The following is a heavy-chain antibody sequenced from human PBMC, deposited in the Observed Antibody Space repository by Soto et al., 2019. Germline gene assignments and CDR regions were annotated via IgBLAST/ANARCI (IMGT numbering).Heavy chain of an antibody. D-gene: IGHD2-8*01. CDR1: GGSFTSYA. J-gene: IGHJ5*02. Sequence: QVQLVQAGAEVKKPGSSVKVSCKASGGSFTSYAISWVRQAPGQGLEFMGGIVPLFGTTTYAHKFRGRVTVTADESTSTVYMEMSSLRSEDTAVYYCAKASGRRWYTWFDPWGQGTLVTVST. CDR2: IVPLFGTT. CDR3: AKASGRRWYTWFDP. V-gene: IGHV1-69*01.